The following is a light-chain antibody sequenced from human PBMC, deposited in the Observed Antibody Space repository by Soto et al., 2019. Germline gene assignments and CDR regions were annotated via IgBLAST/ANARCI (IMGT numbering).Light chain of an antibody. Sequence: QSALTQPASVSGSPGQSITISCTGTSNDVGTYNRVSWYQQYPGKAPTLMIYEVNKRPSGVSNRFSGSKSGNTASLTISGLQAKDEADYYCCSSVGSPIWVFGGGTKLTVL. J-gene: IGLJ3*02. CDR2: EVN. V-gene: IGLV2-23*02. CDR1: SNDVGTYNR. CDR3: CSSVGSPIWV.